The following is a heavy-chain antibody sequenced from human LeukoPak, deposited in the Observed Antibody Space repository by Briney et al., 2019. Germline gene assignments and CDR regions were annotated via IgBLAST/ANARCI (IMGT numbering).Heavy chain of an antibody. CDR1: GYTFTSYY. J-gene: IGHJ4*02. V-gene: IGHV1-46*03. CDR3: ARGGRSVVPAAMVDY. CDR2: INPIVGSA. D-gene: IGHD2-2*01. Sequence: ASVKVSCKASGYTFTSYYMHWVRQAPGQGLEWMGIINPIVGSASYAQKFQGRVTITTDTSTSTVYMELSSLRSERTALYYCARGGRSVVPAAMVDYWGQGTLVTVSS.